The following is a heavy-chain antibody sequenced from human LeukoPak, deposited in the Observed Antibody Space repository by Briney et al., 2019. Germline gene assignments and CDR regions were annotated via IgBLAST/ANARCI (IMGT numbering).Heavy chain of an antibody. V-gene: IGHV4-59*01. D-gene: IGHD2/OR15-2a*01. CDR1: GGSMNNYY. CDR2: IFYSGST. CDR3: ARLRGNYFPDY. J-gene: IGHJ4*02. Sequence: KPSESLSLTCTVSGGSMNNYYWTWIRQPPGKGLEWIAYIFYSGSTNYNPSLKSRVTISEDTSKNQFSLKLNSVTTADTAVYYCARLRGNYFPDYWGQGALVTVSS.